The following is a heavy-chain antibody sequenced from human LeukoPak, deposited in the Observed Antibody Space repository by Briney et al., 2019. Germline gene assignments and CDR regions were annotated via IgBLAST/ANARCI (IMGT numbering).Heavy chain of an antibody. J-gene: IGHJ3*02. D-gene: IGHD2-8*01. CDR1: GSTFSSYW. CDR2: INSDGSGT. CDR3: ARDRLTNDAFDI. V-gene: IGHV3-74*01. Sequence: PGGSLRLSCAASGSTFSSYWMHWVRQAPGKGLVWVSRINSDGSGTSDADFVKGRFTISRDNSKNTLYLQMNSLRAEDTAMYYCARDRLTNDAFDIWGQGTMVTVSS.